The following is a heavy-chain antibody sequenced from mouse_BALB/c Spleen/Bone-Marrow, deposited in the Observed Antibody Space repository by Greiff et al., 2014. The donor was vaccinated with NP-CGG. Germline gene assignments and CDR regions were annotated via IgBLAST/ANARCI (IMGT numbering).Heavy chain of an antibody. V-gene: IGHV2-6-2*01. Sequence: QVQLKESGPDLVAPSQSRSITCTVSGFSLTSYGVHWVRQPPGKGLEWLVVIWSDGSTTYNSALKSRLSISKDNSKSQVFLKMNSLQTDDTAMYYCARHDNDGYYLAYWGQGTLVTVSA. J-gene: IGHJ3*01. CDR2: IWSDGST. CDR1: GFSLTSYG. D-gene: IGHD2-3*01. CDR3: ARHDNDGYYLAY.